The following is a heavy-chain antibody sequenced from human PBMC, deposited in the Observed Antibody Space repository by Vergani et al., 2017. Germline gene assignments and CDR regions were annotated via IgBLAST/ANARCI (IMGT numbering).Heavy chain of an antibody. CDR1: GFTFSDYY. Sequence: QVQLVESGGGLVKPGGSLRLSCAASGFTFSDYYMSWIRQAPGKGLEWVSYISSSGSTIYYADSVKGRFTISRDNAKNSLYLQMNSLRAEDTAVYYCARETPDVDIVVVPAAPATNDAFDIWGQGTMVTVSS. V-gene: IGHV3-11*01. D-gene: IGHD2-2*03. J-gene: IGHJ3*02. CDR2: ISSSGSTI. CDR3: ARETPDVDIVVVPAAPATNDAFDI.